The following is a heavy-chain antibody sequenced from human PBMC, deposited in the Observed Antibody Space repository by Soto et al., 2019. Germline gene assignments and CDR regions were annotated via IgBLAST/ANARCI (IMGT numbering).Heavy chain of an antibody. D-gene: IGHD3-10*01. CDR2: IKQDGSEK. CDR3: VRLAGRMDLPGY. CDR1: GFTFSSYW. J-gene: IGHJ4*02. V-gene: IGHV3-7*03. Sequence: EVRLVESGGGLVQPGGSLRLSCVGSGFTFSSYWMSWVRQAPGKGLEWVTNIKQDGSEKYYVDSVKGRFTISRDNAKNSLYLQMNSLRAEDTAVYYCVRLAGRMDLPGYWGQGTLVTVSS.